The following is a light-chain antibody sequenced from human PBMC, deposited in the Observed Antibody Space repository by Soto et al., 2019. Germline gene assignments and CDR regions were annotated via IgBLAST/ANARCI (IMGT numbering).Light chain of an antibody. CDR1: SSNIGSNT. J-gene: IGLJ2*01. CDR3: AAWDDSLNGVV. V-gene: IGLV1-44*01. Sequence: QSVLTQPPSASGTPGQRVTISCSGSSSNIGSNTVNWYQQLPGTAPKLLIYSNNQRPSGVPDRFSGSKSGTSASLANSGLQSEDEDDYYCAAWDDSLNGVVFGGGTELTVL. CDR2: SNN.